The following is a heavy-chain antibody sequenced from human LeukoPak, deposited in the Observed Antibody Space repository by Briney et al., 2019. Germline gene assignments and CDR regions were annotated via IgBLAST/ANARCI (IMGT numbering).Heavy chain of an antibody. V-gene: IGHV4-4*07. Sequence: SETLSLTCTVSGGSISSYYWSWIRQPARKGLEWIGRIYTSGSTNYNPSLKSRVTMSVDTSKNQFSLKLSSVTAADTAVYYCARDFPPAAAGPLYYYYYMDVWGKGTTVTVSS. D-gene: IGHD6-13*01. J-gene: IGHJ6*03. CDR3: ARDFPPAAAGPLYYYYYMDV. CDR2: IYTSGST. CDR1: GGSISSYY.